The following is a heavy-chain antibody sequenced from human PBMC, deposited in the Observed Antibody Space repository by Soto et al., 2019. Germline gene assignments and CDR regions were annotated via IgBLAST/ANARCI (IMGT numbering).Heavy chain of an antibody. Sequence: ASVKVSSKASGYTFTNYNMHWARQAPGQRLEWMGWINAGNGNTNYAQKLQGRVTMTTDTSTSTVYMELSSLRSEDTAVYYCARDLTIDSSSWYVDYWGQGTLVTVSS. D-gene: IGHD6-13*01. CDR1: GYTFTNYN. CDR3: ARDLTIDSSSWYVDY. V-gene: IGHV1-3*01. CDR2: INAGNGNT. J-gene: IGHJ4*02.